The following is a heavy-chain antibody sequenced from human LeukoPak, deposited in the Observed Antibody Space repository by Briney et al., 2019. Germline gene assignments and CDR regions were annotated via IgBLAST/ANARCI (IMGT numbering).Heavy chain of an antibody. CDR2: ISGSGYTM. CDR3: ARDPYYFENNGYPLFRQ. Sequence: PGGSLRLSCAASGFTFRSYAMSWVRQAPGKGPEWISYISGSGYTMYYADSVKGRFTISRDSGENPVFLHMSSLRDEDTAVYYCARDPYYFENNGYPLFRQWGQGTLVTVSS. J-gene: IGHJ1*01. D-gene: IGHD3-22*01. V-gene: IGHV3-48*02. CDR1: GFTFRSYA.